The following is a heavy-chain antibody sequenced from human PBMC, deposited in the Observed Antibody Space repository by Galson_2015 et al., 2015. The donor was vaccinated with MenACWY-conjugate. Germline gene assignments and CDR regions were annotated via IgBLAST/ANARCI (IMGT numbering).Heavy chain of an antibody. CDR3: ARDRTYYYGSGYYRGNHNY. V-gene: IGHV1-69*13. CDR1: GGSFISYG. J-gene: IGHJ4*02. Sequence: SVKVSCKASGGSFISYGISWVRQAPGQGLEWVGGIIPVFETPEYAQKFQDRVRISADESTRTVFMELSSLRSEDTAIYYCARDRTYYYGSGYYRGNHNYWGQGTLVTVSS. D-gene: IGHD3-10*01. CDR2: IIPVFETP.